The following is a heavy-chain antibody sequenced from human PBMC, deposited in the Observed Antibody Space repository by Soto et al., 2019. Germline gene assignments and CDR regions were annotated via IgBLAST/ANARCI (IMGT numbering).Heavy chain of an antibody. CDR3: ARVGGVAARNFDY. CDR2: IYYSGST. Sequence: NPSETLSLTCTVSGGSINDFYWSWIRQPPGKGLEWIGYIYYSGSTDYNPSLKGRVTISVDTSKNQFSLKLRSVTAADTAVYYCARVGGVAARNFDYWGQGTLVTVSS. CDR1: GGSINDFY. J-gene: IGHJ4*02. D-gene: IGHD6-6*01. V-gene: IGHV4-59*01.